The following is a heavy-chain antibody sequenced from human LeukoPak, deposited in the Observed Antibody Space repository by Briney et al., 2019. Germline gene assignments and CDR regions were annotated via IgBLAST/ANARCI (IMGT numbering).Heavy chain of an antibody. CDR1: GGSISSYY. V-gene: IGHV4-59*12. J-gene: IGHJ4*02. CDR3: ARDRRLATITPFDY. CDR2: IYYSGST. Sequence: SETLSLTCTVSGGSISSYYWSWIRQPPGKGLEWIGYIYYSGSTNYNPSLKSRVTISVDTSKNQFSLKLSSVTAADTAVYYCARDRRLATITPFDYWGQGTLVTVSS. D-gene: IGHD5-24*01.